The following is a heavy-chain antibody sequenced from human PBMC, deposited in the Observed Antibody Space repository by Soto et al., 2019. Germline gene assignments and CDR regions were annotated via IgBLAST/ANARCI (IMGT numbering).Heavy chain of an antibody. V-gene: IGHV1-8*01. J-gene: IGHJ6*02. Sequence: QVQLVQSGAEVKKPGASVKVSCKASGYTFTSYDINWVRQATGQGLEWMGWMNPNSGNTGYAQKFQGRVTMTRNTSISTAYMELSSLRSEDTAVYYCARESAHYGNYYYYYGMYVWGQGTTVTVSS. CDR1: GYTFTSYD. CDR2: MNPNSGNT. D-gene: IGHD4-17*01. CDR3: ARESAHYGNYYYYYGMYV.